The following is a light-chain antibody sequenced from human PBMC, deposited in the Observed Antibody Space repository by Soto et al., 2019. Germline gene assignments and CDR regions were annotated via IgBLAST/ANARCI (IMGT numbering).Light chain of an antibody. V-gene: IGLV1-40*01. CDR2: RNN. Sequence: QPVLTQPPSVSGAPGQRGTISCTGNSSNIGAGHDVHWYQQPPGTAPKLLIFRNNNRASGVPGRFSGARSGTSASLAITGLQTGDEADYYCQSFDSNLSGWVFGGGTKVTVL. CDR3: QSFDSNLSGWV. CDR1: SSNIGAGHD. J-gene: IGLJ3*02.